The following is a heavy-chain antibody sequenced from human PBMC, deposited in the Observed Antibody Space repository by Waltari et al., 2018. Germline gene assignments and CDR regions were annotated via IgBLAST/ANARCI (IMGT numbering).Heavy chain of an antibody. CDR3: ARYSPTLDPGGDYVLGGGYYGMDV. D-gene: IGHD4-17*01. CDR2: IYSGGST. Sequence: EVQLLESGGGLVQPGGSLRLSCAASGFTFSSYAMSWVRQAPGTGLEWVSVIYSGGSTYYADSVKGRFTISRDNSKNTLYLQMNSLRAEDTAVYYCARYSPTLDPGGDYVLGGGYYGMDVWGQGTTVTVSS. V-gene: IGHV3-23*03. CDR1: GFTFSSYA. J-gene: IGHJ6*02.